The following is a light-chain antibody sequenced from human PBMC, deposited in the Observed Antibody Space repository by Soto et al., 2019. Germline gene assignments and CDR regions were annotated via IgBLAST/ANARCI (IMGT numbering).Light chain of an antibody. V-gene: IGKV3-20*01. CDR1: QSVSSNN. CDR2: GAS. CDR3: QQYDNSIT. Sequence: LAPGETATLSCRASQSVSSNNLAWYHQKPGQTPRLLIYGASNRATGIPDRFSGSGSGTDFTLTISRLEPEDFAVYYCQQYDNSITFGQGTRLEIE. J-gene: IGKJ5*01.